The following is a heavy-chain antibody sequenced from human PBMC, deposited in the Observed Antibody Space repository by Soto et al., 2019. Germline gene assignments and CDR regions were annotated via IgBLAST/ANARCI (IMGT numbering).Heavy chain of an antibody. J-gene: IGHJ4*02. D-gene: IGHD6-19*01. Sequence: QVHLVQSGAAVKKPGASVKVSCKASGYSFTSYSMHWVRQAPGQRLEWVGWINAGNGNTEYSQKFQGRVTITRDTSATTAYMELSSLRSEDTAMYYCARRDGIIVAGILDYWGQGTLITVSS. CDR2: INAGNGNT. CDR3: ARRDGIIVAGILDY. CDR1: GYSFTSYS. V-gene: IGHV1-3*01.